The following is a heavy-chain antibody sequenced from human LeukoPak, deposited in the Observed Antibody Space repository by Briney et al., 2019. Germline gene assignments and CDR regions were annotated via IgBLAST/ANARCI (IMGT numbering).Heavy chain of an antibody. CDR1: GFIFSRHG. D-gene: IGHD3-16*02. CDR2: IRYDGSNK. V-gene: IGHV3-30*02. Sequence: GGSLRLSCAASGFIFSRHGMHWVRQAPGKGLEWVAFIRYDGSNKYYADSGKGRFTISRDNSKSTLYLQMNSLRPEDTAVYYCAKDPRIMITFGGLIPNYFDYWGQGTLVTVSS. J-gene: IGHJ4*02. CDR3: AKDPRIMITFGGLIPNYFDY.